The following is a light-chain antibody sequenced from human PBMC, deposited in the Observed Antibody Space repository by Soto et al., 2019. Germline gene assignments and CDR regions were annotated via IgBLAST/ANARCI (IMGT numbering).Light chain of an antibody. CDR2: GAS. CDR3: QQYGGSGT. J-gene: IGKJ1*01. V-gene: IGKV3-20*01. CDR1: QSITSNY. Sequence: EIVLTQSPGTLSLSPGERATLYCMASQSITSNYLAWYQQKPGQAPRLLIYGASTRATGIPFRFTGSGSGTDFTLTISRLEPEDFAVYYCQQYGGSGTFGQGTKVDIK.